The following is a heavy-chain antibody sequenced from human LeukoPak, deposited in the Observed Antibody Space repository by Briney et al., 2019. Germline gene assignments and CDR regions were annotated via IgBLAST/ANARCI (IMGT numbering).Heavy chain of an antibody. D-gene: IGHD3-22*01. CDR2: IYPGDSDT. CDR3: ARPFYGDSGYYYFDY. V-gene: IGHV5-51*01. J-gene: IGHJ4*02. Sequence: GESLKISCXGSGYSFTSYWIGWVRQMPGKGLEWMGIIYPGDSDTRYSPSFQGQVTISADKSISTAYLQWSSLKASDTAMYYCARPFYGDSGYYYFDYWGQGTLVTVSS. CDR1: GYSFTSYW.